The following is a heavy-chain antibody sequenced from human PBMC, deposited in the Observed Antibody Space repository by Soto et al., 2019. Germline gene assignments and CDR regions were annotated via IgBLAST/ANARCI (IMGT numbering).Heavy chain of an antibody. CDR3: VRDKTGSRGYGMDV. J-gene: IGHJ6*02. D-gene: IGHD3-10*01. V-gene: IGHV6-1*01. Sequence: QVQLQQSGPGLVKPSQTLSLTCAISGDSVSSNNVAWYWIRQSPSRGLEWLGRTYYRSKWYHDXAIAVKSRIPXXPXTXXNQFSLQLNAGTPEDTAVYYCVRDKTGSRGYGMDVWVQGTTVTVSS. CDR1: GDSVSSNNVA. CDR2: TYYRSKWYH.